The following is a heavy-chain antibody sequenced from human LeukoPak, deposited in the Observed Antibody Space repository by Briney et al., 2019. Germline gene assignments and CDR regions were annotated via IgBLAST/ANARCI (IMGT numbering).Heavy chain of an antibody. V-gene: IGHV3-30*18. CDR2: ISYDGSNK. J-gene: IGHJ3*02. Sequence: TGGSLRLSCAASGFTFSSYGMHWVREAPGKGLEWVAVISYDGSNKYYADSVKGRFTICRDNSKNTLYLQMNSLRAEDTAVYYCAKGVYTVTTNNAFDIWGQGTMATVSS. CDR1: GFTFSSYG. CDR3: AKGVYTVTTNNAFDI. D-gene: IGHD4-17*01.